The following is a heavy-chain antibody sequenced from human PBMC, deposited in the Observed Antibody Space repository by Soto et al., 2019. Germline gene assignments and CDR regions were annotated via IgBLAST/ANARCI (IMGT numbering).Heavy chain of an antibody. D-gene: IGHD3-3*01. CDR2: IYSSGNT. CDR3: ARDGVGPHGMDV. J-gene: IGHJ6*02. Sequence: WSWIRQPAGKGLDWIGRIYSSGNTDYNPSLKSRVTLSLDTSQNQVSLKLNTVTAADTGIYYCARDGVGPHGMDVWGLGTTVTVFS. V-gene: IGHV4-4*07.